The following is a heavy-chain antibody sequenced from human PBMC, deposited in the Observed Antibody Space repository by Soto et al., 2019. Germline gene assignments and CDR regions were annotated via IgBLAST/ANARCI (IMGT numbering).Heavy chain of an antibody. CDR1: GGSISSYY. D-gene: IGHD1-1*01. CDR3: ARDMHAGFTHYFDL. J-gene: IGHJ5*02. CDR2: IYYSGST. Sequence: SATLSLTCTVSGGSISSYYWSWIRQPPGKGLEWIGYIYYSGSTNYNPSLKSRVTISVDTSKNQFSLKLSSVTAADTAVYYCARDMHAGFTHYFDLWGQGTLVTV. V-gene: IGHV4-59*01.